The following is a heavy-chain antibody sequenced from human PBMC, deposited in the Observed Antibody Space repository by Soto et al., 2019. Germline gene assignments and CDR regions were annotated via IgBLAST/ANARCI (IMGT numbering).Heavy chain of an antibody. CDR1: GGTFSNDI. CDR3: VRDSPIGSTYSGYDGIDY. D-gene: IGHD5-12*01. Sequence: QVQLVQSGAEVKKPGSSVKVSCKASGGTFSNDIITWVRQAPGQGLEWMGRIIPLLDIANYAQKFQGRVTITAXKPTRTXXMELNSLRSEDTAVYYCVRDSPIGSTYSGYDGIDYWGQGTLVTVSS. J-gene: IGHJ4*02. V-gene: IGHV1-69*08. CDR2: IIPLLDIA.